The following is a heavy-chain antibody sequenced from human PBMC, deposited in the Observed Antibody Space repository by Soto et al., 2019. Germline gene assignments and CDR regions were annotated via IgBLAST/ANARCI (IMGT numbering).Heavy chain of an antibody. J-gene: IGHJ6*02. CDR1: GFTFSGSA. CDR3: TRLDAVAGIKIYYYSGMDV. V-gene: IGHV3-73*01. CDR2: IRSKANSYAT. D-gene: IGHD6-19*01. Sequence: HPGGSLRISCAASGFTFSGSAMHWVRQASGKGLEWVGRIRSKANSYATAYAASVKGRFTISRDDSKNTAYLQMNSLKTEDTAVYYCTRLDAVAGIKIYYYSGMDVWCQGTTVTVSS.